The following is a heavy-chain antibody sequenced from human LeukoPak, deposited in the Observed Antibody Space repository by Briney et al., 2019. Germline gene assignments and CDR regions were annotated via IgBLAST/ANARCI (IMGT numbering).Heavy chain of an antibody. CDR1: GGSISSSSYY. Sequence: SETLSLTCTVSGGSISSSSYYWGWIRQPPGKGLEWIGSIYYSGSTYYNPSLNSRVTISVDTSKNQFSLKLSSVTAADTAVYYCARLAVALFDYWGQGTLVTVSS. V-gene: IGHV4-39*01. CDR2: IYYSGST. J-gene: IGHJ4*02. CDR3: ARLAVALFDY. D-gene: IGHD6-19*01.